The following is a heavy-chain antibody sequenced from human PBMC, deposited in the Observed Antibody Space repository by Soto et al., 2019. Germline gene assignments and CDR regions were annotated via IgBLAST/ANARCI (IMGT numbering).Heavy chain of an antibody. J-gene: IGHJ4*02. CDR2: IYYSGST. Sequence: QVQLPQSGPGLVKPSETLSLTCTVSGGSISRYYWSWIRQPPGKGLVWIGYIYYSGSTNYNPSLTSGVTISVDPYKKQFSLTLLSVTAAHTAVYYCARRWGGPFDYWGQGSLVTVSS. CDR1: GGSISRYY. CDR3: ARRWGGPFDY. D-gene: IGHD2-21*01. V-gene: IGHV4-59*01.